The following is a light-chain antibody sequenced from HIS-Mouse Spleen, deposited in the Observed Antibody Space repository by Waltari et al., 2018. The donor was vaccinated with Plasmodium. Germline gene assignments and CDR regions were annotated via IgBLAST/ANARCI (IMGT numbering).Light chain of an antibody. CDR1: AFPKKY. V-gene: IGLV3-10*01. Sequence: SYELTQPPSVSVSPGQTARITCSVDAFPKKYAYWYQQKSGQAPVLVIYEDSKRPSGIPGGCSGSSSGTMATLTISGAQVEDEADYYCYSTDSSGNHRVFGGGTKLTVL. J-gene: IGLJ3*02. CDR2: EDS. CDR3: YSTDSSGNHRV.